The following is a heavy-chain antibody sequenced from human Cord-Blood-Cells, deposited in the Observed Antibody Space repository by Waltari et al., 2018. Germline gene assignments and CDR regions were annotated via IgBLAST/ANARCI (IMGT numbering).Heavy chain of an antibody. V-gene: IGHV2-26*01. CDR1: GFSLSNARMG. CDR2: IFSNDEK. J-gene: IGHJ5*02. Sequence: QVTLQESGPVLVKPTETLTLTCTVSGFSLSNARMGVSWIRQPTGKALEWLAHIFSNDEKSYSTSLKSRRTTSKDTSKSQVVLTMTNRDPVDTATYYCARSLEEQQLVKNWFDPWGQGTLVTVSS. D-gene: IGHD6-13*01. CDR3: ARSLEEQQLVKNWFDP.